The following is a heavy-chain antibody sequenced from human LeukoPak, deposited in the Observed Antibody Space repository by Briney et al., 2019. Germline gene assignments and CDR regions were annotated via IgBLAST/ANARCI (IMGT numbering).Heavy chain of an antibody. CDR1: GFTISSYA. J-gene: IGHJ5*01. D-gene: IGHD2-15*01. Sequence: GGSLSLSCAVSGFTISSYAISRVRQAPGKGLEWVSAISGSGGSTYYADSVKGRFTISRDNSKNTLYLQMNSLRAEDTAVYYCAKVPAAKNWFDSGGQGTLVTVSP. CDR3: AKVPAAKNWFDS. CDR2: ISGSGGST. V-gene: IGHV3-23*01.